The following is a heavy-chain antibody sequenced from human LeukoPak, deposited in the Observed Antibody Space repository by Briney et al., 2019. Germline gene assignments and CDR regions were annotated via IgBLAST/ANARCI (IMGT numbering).Heavy chain of an antibody. Sequence: GGSLRLSCAASGFSFGDYYMGWIRQAPGKGLEWVAYISNTGQTRLYPDSVKGRFTVSRDTTGNSLFLQMNSLRAEDTAVYYCARDGVGATRRYFDYWGQGTLVTVSS. D-gene: IGHD1-26*01. V-gene: IGHV3-11*04. CDR2: ISNTGQTR. J-gene: IGHJ4*02. CDR1: GFSFGDYY. CDR3: ARDGVGATRRYFDY.